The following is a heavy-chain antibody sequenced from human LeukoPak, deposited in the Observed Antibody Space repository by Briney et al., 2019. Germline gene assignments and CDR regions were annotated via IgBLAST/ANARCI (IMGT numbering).Heavy chain of an antibody. CDR3: ARDLYDILTGSNDAFDI. V-gene: IGHV3-48*04. Sequence: GGSLRLSCAASGFTFSSYSMNWVRQAPGKGLEWVSYISSSSSTIYYADSVKGRFTISRDNAKNSLYLQMNSLRAEDTAVYYCARDLYDILTGSNDAFDIWGQGTMVTVSS. J-gene: IGHJ3*02. D-gene: IGHD3-9*01. CDR1: GFTFSSYS. CDR2: ISSSSSTI.